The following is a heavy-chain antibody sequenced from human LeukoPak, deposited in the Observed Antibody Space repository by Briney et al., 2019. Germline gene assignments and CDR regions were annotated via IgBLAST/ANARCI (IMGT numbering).Heavy chain of an antibody. V-gene: IGHV3-9*01. J-gene: IGHJ4*02. D-gene: IGHD6-19*01. CDR1: GFTFDDYG. CDR2: ITWNSGNI. CDR3: AKEYSSGGAVDY. Sequence: GGSLRLSCAASGFTFDDYGMHWVRQAPGKGLEWVSGITWNSGNIGYADSVKGRFTISRDNAKNSLYLQMNSLRAEDTALYYCAKEYSSGGAVDYWGQGTLVTVSS.